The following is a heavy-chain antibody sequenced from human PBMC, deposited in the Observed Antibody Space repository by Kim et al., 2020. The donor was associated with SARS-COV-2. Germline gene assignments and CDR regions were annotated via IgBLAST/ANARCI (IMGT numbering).Heavy chain of an antibody. CDR2: ISSSGSTI. V-gene: IGHV3-11*01. D-gene: IGHD6-19*01. CDR1: GFTFSDYY. CDR3: AREGLAVAGAFDI. Sequence: LSLTCAASGFTFSDYYMSWIHQAPGKGLEWVSYISSSGSTIYYADSVKGRFTISRDNAKNSLYLQMNSLRAEDTAVYYCAREGLAVAGAFDIWGQGTMVTVSS. J-gene: IGHJ3*02.